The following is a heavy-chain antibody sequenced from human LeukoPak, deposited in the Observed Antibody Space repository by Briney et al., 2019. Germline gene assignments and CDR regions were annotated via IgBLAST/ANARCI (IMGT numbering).Heavy chain of an antibody. Sequence: PGGSLRLSCAASGFTFSSYAMSWVRQAPGKGLEWVSAISGSGGSTYYADSVKGRFTISRDNSKNTLYLQMNSLRAEDTAVYYCAKVVTTTNRYFSYEFYYYYGMDVWGQGTTVTVSS. CDR1: GFTFSSYA. CDR3: AKVVTTTNRYFSYEFYYYYGMDV. V-gene: IGHV3-23*01. J-gene: IGHJ6*02. CDR2: ISGSGGST. D-gene: IGHD3-16*02.